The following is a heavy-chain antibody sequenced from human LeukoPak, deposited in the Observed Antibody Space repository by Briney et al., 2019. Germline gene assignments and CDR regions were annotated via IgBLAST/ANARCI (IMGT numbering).Heavy chain of an antibody. Sequence: SVKVSCRASGATFSSYAISWVRQAPGQGLEWMGGIIPIFGTANYAQKFQGRVTITTVASTSTAYMEISSLRSQDTAVYYCARDGHTGYGSYWGQGTLVTVSS. CDR1: GATFSSYA. V-gene: IGHV1-69*05. CDR2: IIPIFGTA. J-gene: IGHJ4*02. CDR3: ARDGHTGYGSY. D-gene: IGHD3-10*01.